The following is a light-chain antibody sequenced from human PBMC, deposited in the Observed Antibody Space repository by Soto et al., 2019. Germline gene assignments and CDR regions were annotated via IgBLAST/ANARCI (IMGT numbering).Light chain of an antibody. J-gene: IGLJ2*01. CDR1: SSNIGSAY. CDR3: AAWDDSLVV. Sequence: QSVLTQPPSASGTPGQTVTISCSGSSSNIGSAYIYWYQHLPVTAPKLLNYRNNQRPSGVPDRFSASKSGTSASLAISGLRSEDDADYYCAAWDDSLVVFGGGTKLTVL. CDR2: RNN. V-gene: IGLV1-47*01.